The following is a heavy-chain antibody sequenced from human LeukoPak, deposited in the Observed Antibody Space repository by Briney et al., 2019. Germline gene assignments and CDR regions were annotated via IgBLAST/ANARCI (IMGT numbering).Heavy chain of an antibody. D-gene: IGHD2-15*01. V-gene: IGHV3-21*01. Sequence: PGGSLRLSCAASGFTFSSYEMNWVRQAPGKGLEWVSSISSSSSYIYYADSVKGRLTISRDNAKNSLYLQMNSLRAEDTAVYYCARDPTPRYCSGGSCYTHYGMDVWGQGTTVTVSS. CDR1: GFTFSSYE. CDR3: ARDPTPRYCSGGSCYTHYGMDV. J-gene: IGHJ6*02. CDR2: ISSSSSYI.